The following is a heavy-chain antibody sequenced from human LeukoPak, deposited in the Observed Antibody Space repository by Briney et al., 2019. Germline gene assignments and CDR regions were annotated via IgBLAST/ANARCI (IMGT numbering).Heavy chain of an antibody. J-gene: IGHJ4*02. D-gene: IGHD4-23*01. Sequence: QTGGSLRLSCAASGFIFSNYGFHWVREAPGKGLEWVALIWSDGSKKYYTDSVKGRCTISRDDSKNTLFLQMNSLRAEDMAVYYCARDIGTWPNSLFDYWGQGNLVTVSS. CDR2: IWSDGSKK. V-gene: IGHV3-33*01. CDR3: ARDIGTWPNSLFDY. CDR1: GFIFSNYG.